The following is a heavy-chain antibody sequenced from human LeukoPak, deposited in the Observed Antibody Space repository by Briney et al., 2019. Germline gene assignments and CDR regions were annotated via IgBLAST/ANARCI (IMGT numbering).Heavy chain of an antibody. Sequence: GGSLRLSCAASGFTVSGDYMSWVRQAPGKGLEWVSVIYSGGSAFNADSVKGRFTISRDNSKNTLYLQMNSLRAEDTAVYYCASNYDSSGYLHFEYWGQGTLVTVSS. CDR3: ASNYDSSGYLHFEY. V-gene: IGHV3-53*01. CDR1: GFTVSGDY. D-gene: IGHD3-22*01. J-gene: IGHJ4*02. CDR2: IYSGGSA.